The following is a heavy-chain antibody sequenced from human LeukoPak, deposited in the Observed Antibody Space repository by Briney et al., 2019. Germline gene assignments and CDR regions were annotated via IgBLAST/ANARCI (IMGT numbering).Heavy chain of an antibody. D-gene: IGHD3-3*01. CDR1: GGTFSSYA. J-gene: IGHJ6*03. CDR3: ARAGVVMPGYMDV. V-gene: IGHV1-2*02. CDR2: INPNSGGT. Sequence: ASVKVSCKASGGTFSSYAISWVRQAPGQGLEWMGWINPNSGGTNYAQKFQGRVTMTRDTSISTAYMELSRLRSDDTAVYYCARAGVVMPGYMDVWGKGTTVTVSS.